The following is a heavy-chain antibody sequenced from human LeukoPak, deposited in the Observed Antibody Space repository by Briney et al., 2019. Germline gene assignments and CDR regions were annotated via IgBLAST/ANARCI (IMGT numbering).Heavy chain of an antibody. J-gene: IGHJ3*02. CDR1: GGSISSGGYY. Sequence: SETLSLTCTVSGGSISSGGYYWSWIRQHPGKGLEWIGYIYYSGSTYYNPSLKSRVTISVDTSKNQFSLKLSSVTAADTAVYYCARGRYTVTSRAFDIWGQGTMVTVSS. CDR2: IYYSGST. D-gene: IGHD4-17*01. V-gene: IGHV4-31*03. CDR3: ARGRYTVTSRAFDI.